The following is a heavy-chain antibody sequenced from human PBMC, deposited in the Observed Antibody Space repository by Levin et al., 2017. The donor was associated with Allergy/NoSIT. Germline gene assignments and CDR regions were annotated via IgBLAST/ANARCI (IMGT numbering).Heavy chain of an antibody. V-gene: IGHV4-34*01. CDR1: GGSFSGYY. CDR2: INHSGST. CDR3: ARVGEVTRSHWFDP. Sequence: SETLSLTCAVYGGSFSGYYWSWIRQPPGKGLEWIGEINHSGSTNYNPSLKSRVTISVDTSKNQFSLKLSSVTAADTAVYYCARVGEVTRSHWFDPWGQGTLVTVSS. J-gene: IGHJ5*02. D-gene: IGHD3-10*01.